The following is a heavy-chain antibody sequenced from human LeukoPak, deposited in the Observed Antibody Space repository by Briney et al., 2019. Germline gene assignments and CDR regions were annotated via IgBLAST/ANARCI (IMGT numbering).Heavy chain of an antibody. V-gene: IGHV6-1*01. Sequence: SQTLSLTCAISGDSVSRDTAAWNWVRQSPSRGLEWLGRTYYRSKWYNDYAVSVKSRITITPDTSKNQFSLQLNSVTPEDTAVYYCARDRGGSSWYYFDNWGQGSLVTVSS. D-gene: IGHD6-13*01. CDR2: TYYRSKWYN. CDR1: GDSVSRDTAA. CDR3: ARDRGGSSWYYFDN. J-gene: IGHJ4*02.